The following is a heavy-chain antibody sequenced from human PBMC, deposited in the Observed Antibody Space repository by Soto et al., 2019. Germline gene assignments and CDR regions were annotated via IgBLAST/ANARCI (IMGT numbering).Heavy chain of an antibody. Sequence: AGGSLRLSCAASGFTFSSYAMHWVRQAPGKGLEWVAVTSYDGSSRYYAESVKGRFTISRDNSKNTLFLQMNSLRPDDTAVYYCARPGKWLQSHVDYWGPGTLVTVSS. CDR1: GFTFSSYA. D-gene: IGHD6-19*01. V-gene: IGHV3-30-3*01. CDR2: TSYDGSSR. CDR3: ARPGKWLQSHVDY. J-gene: IGHJ4*02.